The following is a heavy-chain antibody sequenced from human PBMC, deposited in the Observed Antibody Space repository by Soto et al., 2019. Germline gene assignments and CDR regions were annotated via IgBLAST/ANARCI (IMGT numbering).Heavy chain of an antibody. D-gene: IGHD6-13*01. CDR1: GGTFSSYR. CDR3: ARDSGAKLSSS. Sequence: SVKVSCKASGGTFSSYRFNWVRQARGQGLEWLGGIVPIYRTADYAQKFQGRVTTTADESTRTVYMELSSLKSQDTALYYCARDSGAKLSSSWGQGTLVTVSS. J-gene: IGHJ4*02. CDR2: IVPIYRTA. V-gene: IGHV1-69*13.